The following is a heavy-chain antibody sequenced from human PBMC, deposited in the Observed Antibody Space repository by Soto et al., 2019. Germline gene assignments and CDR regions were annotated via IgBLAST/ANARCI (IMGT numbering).Heavy chain of an antibody. V-gene: IGHV1-18*01. CDR1: GYTFTSYG. CDR3: ARDEAYKWNDGGWFDP. J-gene: IGHJ5*02. CDR2: ISAYNGNT. D-gene: IGHD1-1*01. Sequence: QVQLVQSGAEVKKPGASVKVSCKASGYTFTSYGISWVRQASGQGLEWMGWISAYNGNTKYAQKLHGRVTMTTDTSTSTAYMELRSLRSDVTAVYYCARDEAYKWNDGGWFDPWGQGTLVTVSS.